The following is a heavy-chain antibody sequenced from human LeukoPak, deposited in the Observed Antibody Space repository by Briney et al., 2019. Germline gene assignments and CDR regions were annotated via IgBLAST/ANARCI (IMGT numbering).Heavy chain of an antibody. J-gene: IGHJ4*02. D-gene: IGHD6-25*01. CDR3: IRDIRAADY. Sequence: GGSLRLSCVASGFIFSDFCMHWARQAPGKGLVWVSRICGDGTVTNYAGSVKGRFTVSRDNAKNTVYLQMDSLKVEDTAVYYCIRDIRAADYWGQGTLVTVST. V-gene: IGHV3-74*01. CDR2: ICGDGTVT. CDR1: GFIFSDFC.